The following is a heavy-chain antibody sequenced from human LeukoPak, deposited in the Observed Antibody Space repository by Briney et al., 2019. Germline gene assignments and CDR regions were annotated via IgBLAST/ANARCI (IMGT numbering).Heavy chain of an antibody. Sequence: GGSLRLSCAVSGFTVSSSHMSWVRQAPGKGLEWVSVLYSGGNTFYEDSVKGRFTISRDNSKNTLYLQMNSLRAEDTAVYYCATQNWGSRAPDYWGQGTLVTVSS. J-gene: IGHJ4*02. CDR2: LYSGGNT. CDR3: ATQNWGSRAPDY. CDR1: GFTVSSSH. V-gene: IGHV3-66*01. D-gene: IGHD7-27*01.